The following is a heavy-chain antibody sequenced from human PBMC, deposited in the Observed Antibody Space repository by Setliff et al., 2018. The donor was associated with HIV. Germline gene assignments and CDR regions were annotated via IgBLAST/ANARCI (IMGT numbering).Heavy chain of an antibody. V-gene: IGHV3-74*01. CDR1: GLTFSRHR. D-gene: IGHD3-10*01. J-gene: IGHJ4*02. Sequence: GGSLRLSCAASGLTFSRHRMHWVRQAPGKGLVWVSNINSDGSSTSYADSVKGRFTISRDNAKNTLYLQMNSLRAEDTAVYYCARKTAHYYGSGTYYKFDYWGQGTLVTVSS. CDR3: ARKTAHYYGSGTYYKFDY. CDR2: INSDGSST.